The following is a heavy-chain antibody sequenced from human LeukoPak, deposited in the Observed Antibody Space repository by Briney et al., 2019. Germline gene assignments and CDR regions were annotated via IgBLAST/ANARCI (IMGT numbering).Heavy chain of an antibody. V-gene: IGHV3-21*01. CDR3: ARGNYDFAYDP. CDR1: GFILSDFD. D-gene: IGHD3-3*01. J-gene: IGHJ5*02. CDR2: FSTSGSYI. Sequence: GGSLRLSCAASGFILSDFDMNWVRQTPGKGLEWVSYFSTSGSYIHYADSVKGRFAISRDDAKNSLYLQLDSLTVEDTAVYFCARGNYDFAYDPWGQGNLVTVSS.